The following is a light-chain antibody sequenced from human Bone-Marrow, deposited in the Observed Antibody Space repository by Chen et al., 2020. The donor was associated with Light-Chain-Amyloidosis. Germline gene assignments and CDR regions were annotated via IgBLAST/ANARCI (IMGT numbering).Light chain of an antibody. CDR1: SGDVGTYNY. J-gene: IGLJ1*01. Sequence: QSALPQPASVSGSPGQSITISCTGTSGDVGTYNYVSGYQHHPGKAPKVMIYAVSNRPSGVSNRFSGSKSGNTASLTISGLQAEDEADYYCSSFTSSSSYVFGPGTKVTVL. CDR3: SSFTSSSSYV. CDR2: AVS. V-gene: IGLV2-14*01.